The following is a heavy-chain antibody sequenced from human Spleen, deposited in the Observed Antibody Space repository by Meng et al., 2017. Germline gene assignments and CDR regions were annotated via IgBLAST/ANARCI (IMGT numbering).Heavy chain of an antibody. J-gene: IGHJ4*02. V-gene: IGHV3-30*18. D-gene: IGHD1-14*01. CDR1: GFTFSSYA. CDR2: ISKDGTNK. Sequence: VQLLESGGGMVQPGGSLRLSCAASGFTFSSYAMHWVRQAPGKGLEWVAVISKDGTNKYYGDSVKGRFTISRDNSKNTLYLQMNSLRAEDTAVYYCAKDNHYWGQGTLVTVSS. CDR3: AKDNHY.